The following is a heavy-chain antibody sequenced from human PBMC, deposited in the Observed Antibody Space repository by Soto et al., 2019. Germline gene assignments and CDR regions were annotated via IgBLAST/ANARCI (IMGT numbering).Heavy chain of an antibody. V-gene: IGHV3-48*02. D-gene: IGHD3-9*01. CDR2: ISGSTNTI. CDR3: ARERLALSYGLDV. J-gene: IGHJ6*02. Sequence: PGGSLRLSCVASGFTFSSYSMNWVRQAPGKGLEWVSYISGSTNTIYYADSVKGRFTISRDNAKNSLYLQMNSLRDEDTAVYYCARERLALSYGLDVWGQGTTVTVSS. CDR1: GFTFSSYS.